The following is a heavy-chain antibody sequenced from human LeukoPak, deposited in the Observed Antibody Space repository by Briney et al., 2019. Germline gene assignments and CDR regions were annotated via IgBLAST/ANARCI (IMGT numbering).Heavy chain of an antibody. D-gene: IGHD4-17*01. Sequence: GGSLRLSCAASGFTFSSYSMNWVRQAPGKGLEWVSSISSSSSYIYYADSVKGRFTISRDNAKNSLYLQMNSLRAEDTAVYYCARDAPCGDYTGFDYWGQGTLVTVSS. J-gene: IGHJ4*02. CDR3: ARDAPCGDYTGFDY. CDR1: GFTFSSYS. V-gene: IGHV3-21*01. CDR2: ISSSSSYI.